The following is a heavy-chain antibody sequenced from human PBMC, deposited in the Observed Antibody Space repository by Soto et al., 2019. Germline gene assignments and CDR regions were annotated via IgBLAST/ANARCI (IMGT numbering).Heavy chain of an antibody. V-gene: IGHV4-30-4*01. Sequence: QMRSVTCTFASGYIRSGDYYWSWISQPPGKGLEWIGYIYYSGSTYYNPSLKSRVTISVDTSKNQFSLKLSSVTAADTAVYYCARAPWEGLRYSGMDVRGHGTTVTVSS. J-gene: IGHJ6*02. CDR3: ARAPWEGLRYSGMDV. D-gene: IGHD1-26*01. CDR1: SGYIRSGDYY. CDR2: IYYSGST.